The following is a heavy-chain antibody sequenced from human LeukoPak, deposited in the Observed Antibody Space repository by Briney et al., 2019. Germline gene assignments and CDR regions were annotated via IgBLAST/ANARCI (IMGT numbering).Heavy chain of an antibody. CDR1: GGSFSGHY. Sequence: SETLSLTCGVFGGSFSGHYWSWIRQPPGKGLEWIGEINYSGSSNYNPSLKSRVSISLDTSKNQFSLKVTSVTAADTAVYYCARQTDYGHPRNAFNLWGQGTMVTVSS. CDR3: ARQTDYGHPRNAFNL. D-gene: IGHD4-17*01. J-gene: IGHJ3*01. CDR2: INYSGSS. V-gene: IGHV4-34*01.